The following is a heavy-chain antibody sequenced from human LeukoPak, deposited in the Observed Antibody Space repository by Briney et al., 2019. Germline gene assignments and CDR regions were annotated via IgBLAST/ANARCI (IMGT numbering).Heavy chain of an antibody. CDR1: GFTFSSYD. D-gene: IGHD4-17*01. CDR3: ARVVDHDYGDYYLDY. J-gene: IGHJ4*02. V-gene: IGHV3-30*02. Sequence: PGGSLRLSCATSGFTFSSYDIHWVRQAPGKGLEWVAFIRFDGSNKYYADSVKGRFTISRDNSKNTLYLQMNSLRAEDTAVYYCARVVDHDYGDYYLDYWGQGTLVTVSS. CDR2: IRFDGSNK.